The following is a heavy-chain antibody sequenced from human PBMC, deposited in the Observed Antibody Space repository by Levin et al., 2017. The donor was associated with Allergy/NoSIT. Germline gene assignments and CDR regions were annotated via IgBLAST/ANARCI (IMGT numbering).Heavy chain of an antibody. CDR2: TRNKANSYTT. D-gene: IGHD3-10*01. Sequence: PGGSLRLSCAASGFTFSDHYMDWVRQAPGKGLEWVGRTRNKANSYTTEYAASVKGRFTISRDDSKNSLYLQMNSLKTEDTAVYYCARISGVVLWFGDAFDIWGQGTMVTVSS. V-gene: IGHV3-72*01. CDR3: ARISGVVLWFGDAFDI. J-gene: IGHJ3*02. CDR1: GFTFSDHY.